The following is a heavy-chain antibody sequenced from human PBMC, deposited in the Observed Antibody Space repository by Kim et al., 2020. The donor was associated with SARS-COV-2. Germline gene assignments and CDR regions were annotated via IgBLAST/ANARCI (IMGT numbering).Heavy chain of an antibody. V-gene: IGHV1-18*01. CDR1: GYTFTSYG. Sequence: ASVKVSCKASGYTFTSYGISWVRQAPGQGLEWMGWISAYNGNTNYAQKLQGRVTMTTDTSTSTAYMELRSLRSDDTAVYYCAREGEWELGGDYYGMDVWGQGTTVTVSS. D-gene: IGHD1-26*01. CDR2: ISAYNGNT. CDR3: AREGEWELGGDYYGMDV. J-gene: IGHJ6*02.